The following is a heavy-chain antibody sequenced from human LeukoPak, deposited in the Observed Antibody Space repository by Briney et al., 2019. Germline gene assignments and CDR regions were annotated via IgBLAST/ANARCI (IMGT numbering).Heavy chain of an antibody. J-gene: IGHJ3*02. CDR2: IYSIGST. CDR1: GGSISSYY. Sequence: SETLSLTCTVSGGSISSYYWSWIRQSAGKGLEWIGRIYSIGSTNYNPSLKSRVTMSLDTSKKQFSLKLSSVTAADTAVYYCARDRDPYDFWSGYYGGDFDIWGQGTMVTVSS. D-gene: IGHD3-3*01. CDR3: ARDRDPYDFWSGYYGGDFDI. V-gene: IGHV4-4*07.